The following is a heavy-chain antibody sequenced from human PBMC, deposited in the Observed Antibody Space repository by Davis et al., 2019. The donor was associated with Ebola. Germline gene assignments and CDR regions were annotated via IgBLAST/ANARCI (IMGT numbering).Heavy chain of an antibody. CDR3: ARGGYD. V-gene: IGHV3-11*04. J-gene: IGHJ4*02. CDR1: GFTFTDFY. D-gene: IGHD6-25*01. Sequence: PGGSLRLSCAASGFTFTDFYMSWIRQAPGKGLEWVSYISSSGNSIYADSVKGRFTISRDNAKNSLYLQMNSLRDEDTAVYYCARGGYDWGQGTLVTVSS. CDR2: ISSSGNSI.